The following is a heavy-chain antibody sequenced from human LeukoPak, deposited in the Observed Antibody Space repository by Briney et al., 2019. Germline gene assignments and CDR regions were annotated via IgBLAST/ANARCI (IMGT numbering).Heavy chain of an antibody. J-gene: IGHJ4*02. D-gene: IGHD6-19*01. V-gene: IGHV3-7*01. CDR3: ARDPGGSDGWYYFDC. CDR1: GFSANNYW. Sequence: GGSLRLSCAVSGFSANNYWMSWVRQGPGKGLEWVASIKQDGSEKYYVDSVKGRFTISRDNAKNSLYLQMNSLGVEDTAVYYCARDPGGSDGWYYFDCWGQGTLVTVSS. CDR2: IKQDGSEK.